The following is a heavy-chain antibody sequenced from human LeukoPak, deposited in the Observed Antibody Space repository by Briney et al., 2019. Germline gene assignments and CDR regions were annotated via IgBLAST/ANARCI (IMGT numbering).Heavy chain of an antibody. CDR1: GYTFTSYA. D-gene: IGHD2-2*01. V-gene: IGHV1-3*04. Sequence: GASVKVSCKASGYTFTSYAMHWVRQAPGQRLEWMGWISTGNGNTKYSQKFQGRVTITRDTSASTAYMELSSLRSEDTAVYYCARGTSSYPRYFDYWGQGTLVTVAS. CDR3: ARGTSSYPRYFDY. CDR2: ISTGNGNT. J-gene: IGHJ4*02.